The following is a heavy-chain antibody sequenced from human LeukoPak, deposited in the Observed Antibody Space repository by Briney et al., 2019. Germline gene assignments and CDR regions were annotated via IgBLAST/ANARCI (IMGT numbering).Heavy chain of an antibody. CDR3: ARAPRHYDSSGYCYGGYFDY. D-gene: IGHD3-22*01. CDR1: GGSFSGYY. V-gene: IGHV4-38-2*01. J-gene: IGHJ4*02. Sequence: SETLSLTCAVYGGSFSGYYWGWIRQPPGKGLEWIGSIYHSGSTYYNPSLKRRVTISVDTSKNQFSLKLSSVTAADTAVYYCARAPRHYDSSGYCYGGYFDYWGQGTLVTVSS. CDR2: IYHSGST.